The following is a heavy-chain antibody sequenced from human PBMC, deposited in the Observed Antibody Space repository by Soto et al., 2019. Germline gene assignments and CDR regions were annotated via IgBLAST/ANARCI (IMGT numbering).Heavy chain of an antibody. Sequence: GGSLRLSCEGSGFTFSDYYISWIRQAPGKGLEWISYSSNSGTFSRYADSVKGRFPISRDNTKNLLYLQMNSLRAEDTAVYYCARSGDNYNRLDYWGQGTPVTVSS. J-gene: IGHJ4*02. CDR3: ARSGDNYNRLDY. CDR1: GFTFSDYY. D-gene: IGHD1-1*01. CDR2: SSNSGTFS. V-gene: IGHV3-11*06.